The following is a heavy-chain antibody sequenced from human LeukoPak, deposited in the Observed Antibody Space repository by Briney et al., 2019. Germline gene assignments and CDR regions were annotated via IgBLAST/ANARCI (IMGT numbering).Heavy chain of an antibody. Sequence: SETLSLTCTVSGVSITSSDYYWGWIRQPPGKGLEWLGSIYHSGRTYYNPPLKSRVTISEDTSKNQFSLKLSSVTAADTAVYYCARHRTAINQNGPYDAFDIRGQGTMVIVSS. CDR3: ARHRTAINQNGPYDAFDI. CDR1: GVSITSSDYY. CDR2: IYHSGRT. V-gene: IGHV4-39*01. D-gene: IGHD2-8*01. J-gene: IGHJ3*02.